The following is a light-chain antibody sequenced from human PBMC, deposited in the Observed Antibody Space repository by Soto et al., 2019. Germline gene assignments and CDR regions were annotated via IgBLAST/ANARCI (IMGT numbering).Light chain of an antibody. CDR2: WAS. Sequence: DIVMTQSPDSLAVSLGERATINCKSSQSVLFRSDNKNYLAWYQQRSGQPPKLLIYWASTRESGVPDRFSGSRSGTDFTLAISSLQAEDVAVYYCQQYYTSPDTFGQGTKLEIK. CDR1: QSVLFRSDNKNY. CDR3: QQYYTSPDT. V-gene: IGKV4-1*01. J-gene: IGKJ2*01.